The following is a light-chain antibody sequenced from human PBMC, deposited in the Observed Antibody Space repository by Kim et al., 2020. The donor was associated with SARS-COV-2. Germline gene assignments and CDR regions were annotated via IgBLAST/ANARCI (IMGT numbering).Light chain of an antibody. CDR3: MIWHSSAWV. CDR2: YKSDSDK. V-gene: IGLV5-45*02. CDR1: SGINVGTYR. Sequence: ELTQPSSLSASPGASASLTCTLRSGINVGTYRIYWYQQKPGSPPLYLLRYKSDSDKQQCSGVPSRFSGSTDASANAGILLISGLQSEDEAVYYCMIWHSSAWVFGGGTQLTVL. J-gene: IGLJ3*02.